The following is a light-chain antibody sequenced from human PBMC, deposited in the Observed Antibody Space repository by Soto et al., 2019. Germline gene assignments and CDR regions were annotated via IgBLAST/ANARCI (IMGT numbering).Light chain of an antibody. CDR2: DAS. V-gene: IGKV3-15*01. Sequence: EGVMTQSRSTLSVSPGARATLSCRASESVSRNLAWYQQKPGQAPRLIXYDASTRATGIPDRFSGGGSGTEFTPTISSLQSQDFVVYYCQQYNSWPPITFGQGTRLEIK. J-gene: IGKJ5*01. CDR1: ESVSRN. CDR3: QQYNSWPPIT.